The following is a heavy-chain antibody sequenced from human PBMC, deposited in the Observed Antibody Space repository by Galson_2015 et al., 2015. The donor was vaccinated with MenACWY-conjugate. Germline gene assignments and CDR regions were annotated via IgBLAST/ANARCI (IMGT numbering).Heavy chain of an antibody. D-gene: IGHD3-22*01. CDR2: ISSSSSYT. V-gene: IGHV3-11*06. CDR3: ATEATMIAPHV. Sequence: SLRLSCAASGFTFSDYYMSWIRQAPGKGLEWVSYISSSSSYTNYADSVKGRFTISRDNAKNSLYLQMNSLRAEDTAVYYCATEATMIAPHVWGKGTTVTVSS. J-gene: IGHJ6*04. CDR1: GFTFSDYY.